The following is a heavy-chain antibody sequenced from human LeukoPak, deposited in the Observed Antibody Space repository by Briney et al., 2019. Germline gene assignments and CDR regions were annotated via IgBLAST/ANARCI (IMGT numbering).Heavy chain of an antibody. CDR2: IYYSGST. V-gene: IGHV4-59*01. CDR1: GGSISSYY. D-gene: IGHD1-14*01. J-gene: IGHJ2*01. CDR3: ARVRTRWYFDL. Sequence: PSETLSLTSTVSGGSISSYYWSWIRQPPGKGLEWIGYIYYSGSTNYNPSLKSRVTISVDTSKNQFSLKLSSVTAADTAVYYCARVRTRWYFDLWGRGTLVTVSS.